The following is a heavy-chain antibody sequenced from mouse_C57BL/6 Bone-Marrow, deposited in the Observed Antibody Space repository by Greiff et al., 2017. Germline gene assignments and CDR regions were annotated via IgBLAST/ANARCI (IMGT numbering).Heavy chain of an antibody. Sequence: QVQLQQPGAELVRPGTSVKLSCKASGYTFTSYWMHWVKQRPGQGLEWIGVIDPSDSYTNYNQKFKGKATLTVDTSSSTAYMPLSSLTSEDSAVYYCARWGYYGSKAWFAYWGQGTLVTVSA. CDR2: IDPSDSYT. CDR3: ARWGYYGSKAWFAY. D-gene: IGHD1-1*01. J-gene: IGHJ3*01. V-gene: IGHV1-59*01. CDR1: GYTFTSYW.